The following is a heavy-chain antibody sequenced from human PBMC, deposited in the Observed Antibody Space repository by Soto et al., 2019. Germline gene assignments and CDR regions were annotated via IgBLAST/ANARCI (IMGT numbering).Heavy chain of an antibody. CDR3: ARGNSGSYYGPCSFDY. CDR2: IIPIFGTA. CDR1: GGTFSSYA. V-gene: IGHV1-69*01. Sequence: QVQLVQSGAEVKKPGSSVKVSCKASGGTFSSYAVSWVRQAPGQGLEWMGGIIPIFGTANYAQKFQGRVTITANESTSTAYMELSSLRSEDTAVFSCARGNSGSYYGPCSFDYWGQGTLVTVSS. D-gene: IGHD1-26*01. J-gene: IGHJ4*02.